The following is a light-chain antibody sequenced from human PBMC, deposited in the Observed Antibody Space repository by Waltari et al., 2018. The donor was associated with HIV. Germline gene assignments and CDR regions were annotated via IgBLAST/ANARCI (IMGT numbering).Light chain of an antibody. CDR1: QSLLYSSNNKNF. CDR3: QQFFSPPWT. Sequence: DIVMTQSPASLTVSLGERATISCKSSQSLLYSSNNKNFLAWYQQKPGQSPKLLIHWATIRGSGVPDRFSGSESGTDFTLTISSPQPEDVAVYYCQQFFSPPWTFGQGTKVELK. CDR2: WAT. J-gene: IGKJ1*01. V-gene: IGKV4-1*01.